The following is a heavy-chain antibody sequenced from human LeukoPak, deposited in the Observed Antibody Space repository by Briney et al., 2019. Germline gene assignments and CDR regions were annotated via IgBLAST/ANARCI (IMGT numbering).Heavy chain of an antibody. CDR1: GYTFTSYA. J-gene: IGHJ4*02. CDR3: ARARGIQLWPLGY. Sequence: ASVKVSCKASGYTFTSYAMHWVRQAPGQRLEWMGWINAGNGNTRYSQKFQGRVTITRDTSASTAYMELSSLRSEDTAVYYCARARGIQLWPLGYWGQGTLVTVSS. CDR2: INAGNGNT. D-gene: IGHD5-18*01. V-gene: IGHV1-3*01.